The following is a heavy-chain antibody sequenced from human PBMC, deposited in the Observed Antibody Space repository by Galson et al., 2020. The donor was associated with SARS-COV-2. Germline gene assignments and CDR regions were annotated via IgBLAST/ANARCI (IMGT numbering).Heavy chain of an antibody. V-gene: IGHV3-23*01. CDR3: AKTHYYDSSGYYPNFDY. Sequence: GESLKISCAASGFTFSSYAMSWVRQAPGKGLEWVSAISGSGGSTYYADSVKGRFTISRDNSKNTLYLQMNSLRAEDTAVYYCAKTHYYDSSGYYPNFDYWGQGTLVTVSS. J-gene: IGHJ4*02. CDR1: GFTFSSYA. D-gene: IGHD3-22*01. CDR2: ISGSGGST.